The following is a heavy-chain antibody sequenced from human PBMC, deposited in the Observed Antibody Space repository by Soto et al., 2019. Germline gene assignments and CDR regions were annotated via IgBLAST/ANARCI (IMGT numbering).Heavy chain of an antibody. CDR3: AADGVGGCAPPEQYYYYYYYMDV. J-gene: IGHJ6*03. Sequence: GASVKVSCKASGFTFTSSAMQWVRQARGQRLEWIGWIVVGSGNTNYAQKFQERVTITRDMSTSTAYMELSSLRSEDTAVYYCAADGVGGCAPPEQYYYYYYYMDVWG. CDR1: GFTFTSSA. CDR2: IVVGSGNT. D-gene: IGHD6-19*01. V-gene: IGHV1-58*02.